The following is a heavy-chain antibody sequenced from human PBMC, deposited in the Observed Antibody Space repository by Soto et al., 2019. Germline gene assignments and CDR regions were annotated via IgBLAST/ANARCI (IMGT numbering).Heavy chain of an antibody. V-gene: IGHV3-33*01. J-gene: IGHJ4*02. D-gene: IGHD6-6*01. CDR3: ARRGGSSVDFDY. CDR1: GFTFSSYG. Sequence: QVQLVESGGGVVQPGRSLRLSCAASGFTFSSYGMHWVRQAPGKGLEWVAVIWYDGSNKYYADSVKGRFTISRDNSKNTLYLQMNSLRAEDTAVYYCARRGGSSVDFDYWGQGTLVRLL. CDR2: IWYDGSNK.